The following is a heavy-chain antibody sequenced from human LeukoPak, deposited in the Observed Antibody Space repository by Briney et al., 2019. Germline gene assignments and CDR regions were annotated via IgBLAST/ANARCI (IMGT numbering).Heavy chain of an antibody. J-gene: IGHJ4*02. V-gene: IGHV3-74*01. Sequence: GGSLRLSCAASGFTFSSYWMHWVRQAPGKGLVWVSRISSDGSSTSYADSVKGRFTISRDNAKNTLYLQMNSLRAEDTAVYYCASDTGTYFDYWGQGTLVTVSS. CDR2: ISSDGSST. CDR1: GFTFSSYW. D-gene: IGHD3/OR15-3a*01. CDR3: ASDTGTYFDY.